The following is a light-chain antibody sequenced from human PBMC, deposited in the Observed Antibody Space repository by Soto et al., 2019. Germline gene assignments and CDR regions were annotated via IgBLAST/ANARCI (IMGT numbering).Light chain of an antibody. V-gene: IGKV3-20*01. J-gene: IGKJ2*01. Sequence: EIVLTQSPGTLSLSPGERATLSCRASQSVSSSFLAWYQQKPGQAPRLLIYATSKRATGIADRFSGSGSGTDFALTISRLEPEDVAVYYCQQYGSSPETCGQGTKLQI. CDR1: QSVSSSF. CDR2: ATS. CDR3: QQYGSSPET.